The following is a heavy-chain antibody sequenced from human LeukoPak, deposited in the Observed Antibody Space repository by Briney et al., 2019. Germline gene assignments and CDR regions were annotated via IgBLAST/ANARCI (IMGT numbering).Heavy chain of an antibody. V-gene: IGHV3-23*01. D-gene: IGHD2-21*02. CDR1: GFAFNNYA. CDR2: ISGSGGGNT. Sequence: PGGSLRLSCAASGFAFNNYAMSWVRQAPGKGLEWVSGISGSGGGNTYYADSVKGRFTISRDNSKNTLYLQMNSLRAEDTAVYYCAKVAMVVTDYFDYWGQGTLVTVSS. CDR3: AKVAMVVTDYFDY. J-gene: IGHJ4*02.